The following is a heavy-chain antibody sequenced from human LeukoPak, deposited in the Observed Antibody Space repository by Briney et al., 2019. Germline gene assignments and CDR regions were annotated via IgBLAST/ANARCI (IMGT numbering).Heavy chain of an antibody. J-gene: IGHJ3*02. Sequence: GASLKISCQGSGYSFNTYRIGWVRQMPGKGLEWMGIIYPGDSDTRYSPSFQGHVTMSADTSISTAYLQWSSLKASDTAMYYCARRGSGYVVAFDIWGQGTMVTVSS. CDR2: IYPGDSDT. CDR3: ARRGSGYVVAFDI. V-gene: IGHV5-51*01. CDR1: GYSFNTYR. D-gene: IGHD3-22*01.